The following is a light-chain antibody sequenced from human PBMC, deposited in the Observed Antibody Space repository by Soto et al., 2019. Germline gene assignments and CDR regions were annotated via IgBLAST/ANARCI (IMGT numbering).Light chain of an antibody. CDR3: QHSGDFRWT. J-gene: IGKJ1*01. Sequence: VVSQQPRTPPFFSPGGRSTLSCTASQSVSSGYLAWYQQKPGQAPRLLIYGASSRATGIPDRFSGRGFGTDFTLTISRLEPEDFAVYYCQHSGDFRWTFGQGTKVDIK. CDR1: QSVSSGY. CDR2: GAS. V-gene: IGKV3-20*01.